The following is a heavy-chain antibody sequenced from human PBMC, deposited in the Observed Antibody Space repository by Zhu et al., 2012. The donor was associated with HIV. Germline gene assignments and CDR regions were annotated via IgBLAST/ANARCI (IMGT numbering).Heavy chain of an antibody. CDR3: ARHWDGGXSGWYDGALDYR. CDR2: IYSSGTT. V-gene: IGHV4-39*01. Sequence: QVQLQESGPGLVKPSETLSLTCTVSGDSISSRSYYWGWIRQPPGKGLEWIGSIYSSGTTYYNSSLKSRVTISVDTSKNQFSLNLISVTAADTAVYYCARHWDGGXSGWYDGALDYRGDQGTMLTVSS. J-gene: IGHJ3*01. D-gene: IGHD6-19*01. CDR1: GDSISSRSYY.